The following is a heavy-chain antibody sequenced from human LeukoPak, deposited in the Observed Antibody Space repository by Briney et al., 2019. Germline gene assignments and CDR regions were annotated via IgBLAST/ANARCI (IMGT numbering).Heavy chain of an antibody. CDR1: GGTFSSYA. Sequence: SVKVSCEASGGTFSSYAISWVRQAPGQGLEWTGGIIPIFGTANYAQKFQGRVTITTDESSSTAYMGLSSLRSEDTAVYYCARGNVEQAAATTGFDYWGQGTLVTVSS. D-gene: IGHD6-13*01. CDR3: ARGNVEQAAATTGFDY. J-gene: IGHJ4*02. V-gene: IGHV1-69*05. CDR2: IIPIFGTA.